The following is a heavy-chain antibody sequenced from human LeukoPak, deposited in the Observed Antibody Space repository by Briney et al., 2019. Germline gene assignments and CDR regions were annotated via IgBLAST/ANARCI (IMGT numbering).Heavy chain of an antibody. Sequence: PSHTLSLTCAISGDSVSSNSAAWNWFRQSPSRGLEWLGRTYYRSKWYNDYAVTVKSRIIINPDTSKNQFSLQLNSVTPEDTAVYYCVRDRWFGGLDVWGQGTTVTVSS. CDR3: VRDRWFGGLDV. CDR1: GDSVSSNSAA. CDR2: TYYRSKWYN. D-gene: IGHD3-10*01. V-gene: IGHV6-1*01. J-gene: IGHJ6*02.